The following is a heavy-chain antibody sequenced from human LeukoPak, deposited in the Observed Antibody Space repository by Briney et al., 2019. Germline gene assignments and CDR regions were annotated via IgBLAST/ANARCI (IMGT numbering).Heavy chain of an antibody. Sequence: PGGSLRLSCAASGFTFSDYYMSWIRQAPGKGLEWVSYISSSGSTIYYADSVKGRFTISRDNAKNSLYLQMNGLRAEDTAVYYCARGWDGIVVVPAAIGDAFDIWGQGTMVTVSS. CDR3: ARGWDGIVVVPAAIGDAFDI. D-gene: IGHD2-2*01. CDR2: ISSSGSTI. CDR1: GFTFSDYY. V-gene: IGHV3-11*04. J-gene: IGHJ3*02.